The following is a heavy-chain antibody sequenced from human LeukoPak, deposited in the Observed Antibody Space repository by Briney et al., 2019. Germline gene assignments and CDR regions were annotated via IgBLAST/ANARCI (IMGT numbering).Heavy chain of an antibody. CDR3: ARSVGATAKIDY. J-gene: IGHJ4*02. D-gene: IGHD1-26*01. Sequence: PSQTLSLTCTVSGGSINSGNYYWSWIRQHPGKGLEWIGYIYYSGSTYYNPSLKSRVTISVDTSKNQFSLKLSSVTAADTAIYYCARSVGATAKIDYWGQGTLVTVSS. CDR1: GGSINSGNYY. CDR2: IYYSGST. V-gene: IGHV4-31*03.